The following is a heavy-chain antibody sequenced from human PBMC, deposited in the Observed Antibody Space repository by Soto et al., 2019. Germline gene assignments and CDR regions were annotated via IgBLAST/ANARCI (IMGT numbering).Heavy chain of an antibody. Sequence: QVQLQQWGAGLLKPSETLSLSCAVYGGSFSGYYWSWIRQPPGKGLEWIGEINHSGSTNYNPSLKSRVTKSVDTSKNQFSLKLSSVTAADTAVYYCARAVVTTHYYFGMDVWGPGTTVTVSS. CDR3: ARAVVTTHYYFGMDV. D-gene: IGHD2-21*02. J-gene: IGHJ6*02. CDR2: INHSGST. V-gene: IGHV4-34*01. CDR1: GGSFSGYY.